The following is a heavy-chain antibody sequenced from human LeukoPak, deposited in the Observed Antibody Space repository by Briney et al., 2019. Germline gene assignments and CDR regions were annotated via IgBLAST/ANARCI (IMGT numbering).Heavy chain of an antibody. D-gene: IGHD5-12*01. CDR3: ARDSRSGYDGYFDY. CDR1: GFTVSSYS. Sequence: PGGSLRLSCAASGFTVSSYSMNWVRQAPGKGLEWVSYISSSSSTIYYADSVKGRFTISRDNSKNTLYLQMNSLRAEDTAVYYCARDSRSGYDGYFDYWGQGTLVTVSS. J-gene: IGHJ4*02. V-gene: IGHV3-48*01. CDR2: ISSSSSTI.